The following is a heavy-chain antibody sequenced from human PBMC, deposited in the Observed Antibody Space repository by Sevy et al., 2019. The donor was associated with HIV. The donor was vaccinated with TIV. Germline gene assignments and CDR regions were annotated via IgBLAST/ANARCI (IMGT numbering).Heavy chain of an antibody. Sequence: GGSLRLSCAASGFTFSNYGMHWVRQAPGKGLEWVAVISYDGSNKYYADSVKGRFTISRDNAKSTLYLQMSSLGAEDTDVYYCANERVQVWYYFDYWGQGTLVTVSS. V-gene: IGHV3-30*18. J-gene: IGHJ4*02. D-gene: IGHD1-1*01. CDR2: ISYDGSNK. CDR3: ANERVQVWYYFDY. CDR1: GFTFSNYG.